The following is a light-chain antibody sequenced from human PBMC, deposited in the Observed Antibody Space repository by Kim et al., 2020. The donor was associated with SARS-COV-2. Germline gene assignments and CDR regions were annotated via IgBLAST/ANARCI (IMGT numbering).Light chain of an antibody. CDR1: VLAKKY. CDR3: YSAADNNPL. Sequence: SYELTQPSSVSVSPGQTARITCSGDVLAKKYARWFQQKPGQAPVVVIYKDSERPSGIPERFSGSSSGTTVTLTISGAQVEDEADYYCYSAADNNPLVGGGTQLTVL. J-gene: IGLJ2*01. V-gene: IGLV3-27*01. CDR2: KDS.